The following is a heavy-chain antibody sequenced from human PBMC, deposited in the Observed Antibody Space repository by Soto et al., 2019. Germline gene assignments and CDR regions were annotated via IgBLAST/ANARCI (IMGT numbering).Heavy chain of an antibody. V-gene: IGHV3-15*01. J-gene: IGHJ4*02. CDR1: GFTFNNAR. CDR3: TSTAAAKVGTLSY. Sequence: GGSLRLSCAASGFTFNNARMSWVRQAPGKGLDWVGRIDGGKTDFAAPVEGRFTFSRDDSRNTLFLQMNSLKTEDTGVYYCTSTAAAKVGTLSYCGQGTLVTVYS. CDR2: IDGGKT. D-gene: IGHD1-26*01.